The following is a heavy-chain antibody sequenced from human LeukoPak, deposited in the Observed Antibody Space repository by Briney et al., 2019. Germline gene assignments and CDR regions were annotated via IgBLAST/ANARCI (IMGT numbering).Heavy chain of an antibody. J-gene: IGHJ5*02. CDR3: ARESRRRRGYSYGPGWFDP. Sequence: SETLSLTCAVYGGSFSGYYWSWIRQPPGKGLEWIGEINHSGSTNYNPSLESRVTISVDTSKNQFSLKLSSVTAADTAVYYCARESRRRRGYSYGPGWFDPWGQGTLVTVSS. D-gene: IGHD5-18*01. CDR2: INHSGST. V-gene: IGHV4-34*01. CDR1: GGSFSGYY.